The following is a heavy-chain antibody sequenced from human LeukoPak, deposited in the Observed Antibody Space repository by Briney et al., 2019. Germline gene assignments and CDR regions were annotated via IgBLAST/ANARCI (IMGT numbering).Heavy chain of an antibody. D-gene: IGHD2-8*01. CDR2: INPNSGGT. V-gene: IGHV1-2*06. CDR3: AVLMMYARGVDY. CDR1: GYTFTGYY. J-gene: IGHJ4*02. Sequence: ASVKVSCKASGYTFTGYYMHWVRQARGQGLEWMGRINPNSGGTNYAQKFQGRVTMTRDTSISTAYMELSRLRSDDTAVYYCAVLMMYARGVDYWGQGTLVTVSS.